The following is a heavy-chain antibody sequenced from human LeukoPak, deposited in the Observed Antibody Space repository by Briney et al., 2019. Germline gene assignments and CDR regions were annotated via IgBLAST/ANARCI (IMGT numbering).Heavy chain of an antibody. CDR1: GSTFSNYA. Sequence: GGSLRLSCSASGSTFSNYAMHWVRQAPGKGLEYVSAITANGGSIYYADSVKGRFTISRDNSKNTLYLQMSSLRAEDTAVYYCVKATGKNYYYGMDVWGQGTTVTVSS. D-gene: IGHD1-14*01. J-gene: IGHJ6*02. CDR3: VKATGKNYYYGMDV. CDR2: ITANGGSI. V-gene: IGHV3-64D*09.